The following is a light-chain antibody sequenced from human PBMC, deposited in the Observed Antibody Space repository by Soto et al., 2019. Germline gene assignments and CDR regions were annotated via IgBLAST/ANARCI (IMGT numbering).Light chain of an antibody. CDR1: QSVSTNF. V-gene: IGKV3-20*01. J-gene: IGKJ1*01. Sequence: EIVLTQSPGTLSLSPGEGATLSCRASQSVSTNFFAWYQQKTGQAPRLLIYGASTMATGIPDRFSGSGSGTDFTLTISRLEPEDFAVYYCQQYGRTSWTFGQGTKVEIK. CDR3: QQYGRTSWT. CDR2: GAS.